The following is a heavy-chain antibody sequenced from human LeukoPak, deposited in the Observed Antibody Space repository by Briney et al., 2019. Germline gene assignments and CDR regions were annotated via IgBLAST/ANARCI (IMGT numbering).Heavy chain of an antibody. V-gene: IGHV3-21*01. J-gene: IGHJ3*02. CDR1: GFTFSSYS. CDR3: ARDVVPAAILDAFDI. CDR2: ISSSSSYI. D-gene: IGHD2-2*01. Sequence: GGSLRLSCAASGFTFSSYSMNWVRQAPGKGLEWVSSISSSSSYIYYADSVKGRFTISRDNAKNSLYLQMNSLRAEDTAVYYCARDVVPAAILDAFDIWXXXTXXTXSS.